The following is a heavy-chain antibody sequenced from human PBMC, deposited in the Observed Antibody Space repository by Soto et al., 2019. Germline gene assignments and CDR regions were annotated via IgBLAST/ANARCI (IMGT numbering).Heavy chain of an antibody. CDR3: ARDLDAFDT. J-gene: IGHJ3*02. Sequence: EVQLVQSGGGLVPPGGSLRLSCAGYGVTVTSNYMNWVRQAPGKGLEWVSVIYSGENAYYADSVAGRFTISRDNSKNTLYLQMNSLRVEDTAVYYCARDLDAFDTWGQGTTVIVSS. V-gene: IGHV3-53*01. CDR1: GVTVTSNY. CDR2: IYSGENA.